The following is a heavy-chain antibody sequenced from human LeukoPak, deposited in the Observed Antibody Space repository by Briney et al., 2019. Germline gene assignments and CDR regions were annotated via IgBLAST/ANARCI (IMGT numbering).Heavy chain of an antibody. CDR1: GFTLSSYE. Sequence: KTGGSLRLSCTASGFTLSSYEMSWIRQAPGKGLEWVSSIDYSGGETHYADSVKGRFTISRDNAKNSLYLQMNSLRAEDTAVYYCARVGSTSRGIHWGQGTLVTVSS. CDR3: ARVGSTSRGIH. V-gene: IGHV3-11*06. D-gene: IGHD2-2*01. CDR2: IDYSGGET. J-gene: IGHJ4*02.